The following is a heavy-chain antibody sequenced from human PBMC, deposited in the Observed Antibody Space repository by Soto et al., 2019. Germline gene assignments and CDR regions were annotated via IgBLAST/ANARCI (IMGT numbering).Heavy chain of an antibody. CDR3: ARDRGIAAAGSGGNWFDP. CDR1: GGTFSSYG. J-gene: IGHJ5*02. CDR2: IIPAFRKA. V-gene: IGHV1-69*01. D-gene: IGHD6-13*01. Sequence: QVQLVQSGAEVKKPGSSVKVSCKASGGTFSSYGISWVRQAPGQGLEWMGGIIPAFRKANYAQKFQGRVTITPDEATSTAYMGLSSLRYEDTAVYYCARDRGIAAAGSGGNWFDPWGQGTLVTVSS.